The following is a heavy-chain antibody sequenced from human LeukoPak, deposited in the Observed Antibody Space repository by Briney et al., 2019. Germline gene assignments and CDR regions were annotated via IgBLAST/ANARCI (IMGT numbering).Heavy chain of an antibody. D-gene: IGHD3-16*01. CDR1: GXSLSSGNW. CDR2: IYRSGST. CDR3: AREGENYFDY. Sequence: SETLSLTRAVSGXSLSSGNWWTWVRQPPGKGLEWIDKIYRSGSTNYNPSLKSRVTISVDKSNHQFSLKLSSLTAADTAVYYCAREGENYFDYWGQGTLVTVSS. V-gene: IGHV4-4*02. J-gene: IGHJ4*02.